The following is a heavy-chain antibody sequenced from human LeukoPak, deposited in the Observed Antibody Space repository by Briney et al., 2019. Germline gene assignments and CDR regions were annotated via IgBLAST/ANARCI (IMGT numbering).Heavy chain of an antibody. CDR1: GFTFDDYA. J-gene: IGHJ4*02. Sequence: PGRSLRLSCAASGFTFDDYAMHWVRQAPGKGLEWVSGISWNSGSIGYADSVKGRFTISRDNAKNSLYLQMSSLRVEDTAVYYCARDSGSSGPRRYFDYWGQGTLVTVSS. CDR2: ISWNSGSI. CDR3: ARDSGSSGPRRYFDY. V-gene: IGHV3-9*01. D-gene: IGHD1-26*01.